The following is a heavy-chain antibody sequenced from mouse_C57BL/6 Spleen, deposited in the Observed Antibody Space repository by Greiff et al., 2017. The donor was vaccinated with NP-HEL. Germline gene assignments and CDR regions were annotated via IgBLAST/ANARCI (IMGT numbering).Heavy chain of an antibody. V-gene: IGHV1-64*01. CDR1: GYTFTSYW. D-gene: IGHD1-1*01. Sequence: QVQLQQPGAELVKPGASVTLSCKASGYTFTSYWMHWVKQRPGQGLEWIGMIHPNSGSTNYNEKFKSKATLTVDKSSSTAYMQLSSLTSEDSAVYYCARYGSSYVTWFAYWGQGTLVTVSA. J-gene: IGHJ3*01. CDR3: ARYGSSYVTWFAY. CDR2: IHPNSGST.